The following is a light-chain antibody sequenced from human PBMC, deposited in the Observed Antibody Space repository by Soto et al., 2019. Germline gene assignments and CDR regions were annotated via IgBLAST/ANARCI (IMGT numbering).Light chain of an antibody. CDR3: QQYGISPLT. J-gene: IGKJ4*01. CDR1: QSVTGSY. Sequence: EIVLTQSPGTLSLSPGERATLSCRASQSVTGSYIAWYQQKPGQAPRLLIYGASSKATGIPDRFSGSGSGTYFILTISILEHEDFEVYYCQQYGISPLTFGGGTKVEIK. CDR2: GAS. V-gene: IGKV3-20*01.